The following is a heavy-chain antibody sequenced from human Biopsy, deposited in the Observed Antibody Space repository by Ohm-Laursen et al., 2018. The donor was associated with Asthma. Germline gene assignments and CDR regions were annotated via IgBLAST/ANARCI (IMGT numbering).Heavy chain of an antibody. CDR2: GSSSSSYS. D-gene: IGHD4-17*01. V-gene: IGHV3-21*01. CDR3: ARDQCGDYVGWFDP. J-gene: IGHJ5*02. CDR1: GSTVSSAY. Sequence: SLTLSCAASGSTVSSAYMFWFRHSPGQGLERVSSGSSSSSYSYYADSVKCRFTISRDKAKNSLYLQMNSLSAEDSAVYYCARDQCGDYVGWFDPWGQGTLVTVSS.